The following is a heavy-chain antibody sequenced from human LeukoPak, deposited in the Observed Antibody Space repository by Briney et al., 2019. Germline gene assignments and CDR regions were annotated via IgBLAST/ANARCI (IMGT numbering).Heavy chain of an antibody. CDR2: IYTSGST. D-gene: IGHD3-10*01. V-gene: IGHV4-61*02. CDR1: GGSISSGSYY. Sequence: SQTLSLTCTVSGGSISSGSYYWSWIRQPAGKGLEWIGRIYTSGSTNYNPSLKSRVTISVDTSKNQFSLKLSSVTAADTAVYYCARLVDGSGYYFDYWGQGTLVTVSS. CDR3: ARLVDGSGYYFDY. J-gene: IGHJ4*02.